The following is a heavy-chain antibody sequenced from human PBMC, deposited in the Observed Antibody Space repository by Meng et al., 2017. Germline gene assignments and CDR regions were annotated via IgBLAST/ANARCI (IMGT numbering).Heavy chain of an antibody. J-gene: IGHJ3*01. D-gene: IGHD2-15*01. V-gene: IGHV3-23*01. CDR1: RFTFSSYA. CDR2: ISGSGGST. Sequence: QLCEARAGLVHPRGSMGLSCAASRFTFSSYAMSWVRQAPGKGLEWVSAISGSGGSTYYADSVKGRFTISRDNSKNTLYLQMNSLRAEDTAVYYCAKDAGYSEAVWGQGTMVTVSS. CDR3: AKDAGYSEAV.